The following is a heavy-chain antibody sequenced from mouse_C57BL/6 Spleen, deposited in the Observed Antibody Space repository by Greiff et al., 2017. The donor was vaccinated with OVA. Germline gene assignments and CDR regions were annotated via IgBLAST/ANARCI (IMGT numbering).Heavy chain of an antibody. V-gene: IGHV1-26*01. D-gene: IGHD4-1*01. CDR2: INPNNGGT. CDR3: ARWEYYAMDY. J-gene: IGHJ4*01. Sequence: EVQLQQSGPELVKPGASVKISCKASGYTFTDYYMNWVKQSHGKSLEWIGDINPNNGGTSYNQKFKGKATLTVDKSSSTAYMELRSLTSEDSAVYYCARWEYYAMDYWGQGTSVTVSS. CDR1: GYTFTDYY.